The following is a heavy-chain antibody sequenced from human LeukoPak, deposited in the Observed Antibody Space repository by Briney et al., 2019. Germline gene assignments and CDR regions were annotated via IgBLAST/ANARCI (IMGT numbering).Heavy chain of an antibody. CDR2: IXXSGXT. V-gene: IGHV4-61*01. Sequence: SETLSLTCTVSXGXXXXXXXXXTXXXQPXXXXXXXXXXIXXSGXTXXNPSLKSRVTISLDTSKSQISLNLSSVTAADTAVXXCARGQRRLQDYWGQGTLVTVSS. CDR1: XGXXXXXXXX. CDR3: ARGQRRLQDY. J-gene: IGHJ4*02.